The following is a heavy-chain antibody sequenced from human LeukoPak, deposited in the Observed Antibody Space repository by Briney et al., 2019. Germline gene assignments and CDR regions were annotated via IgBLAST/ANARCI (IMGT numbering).Heavy chain of an antibody. CDR1: GFAFTSYW. V-gene: IGHV3-7*01. D-gene: IGHD3-22*01. Sequence: GGSLGLSCAASGFAFTSYWMSWVRQAPGKGLEWVANIKQDGSEKYYVDSVKGRFTISRDNAKNSLYLQMNSLRAEDTAVYYCARAHITYDSSGYYYVDWFDPWGQGTLVTVSS. J-gene: IGHJ5*02. CDR2: IKQDGSEK. CDR3: ARAHITYDSSGYYYVDWFDP.